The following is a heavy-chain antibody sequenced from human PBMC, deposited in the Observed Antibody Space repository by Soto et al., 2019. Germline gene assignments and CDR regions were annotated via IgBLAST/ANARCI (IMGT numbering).Heavy chain of an antibody. V-gene: IGHV3-43*01. CDR1: GFTFDDYT. CDR3: AKERAVVVPDSITYCGMDV. D-gene: IGHD2-2*01. CDR2: ISWDGNST. Sequence: EVHLAESGGAVVQPGGSLRLSCAASGFTFDDYTLHWVRQAPGKGLEWVSLISWDGNSTYYADSVKGRFTISRDNSKNSLFLQMNSLRSEDTALYYCAKERAVVVPDSITYCGMDVWGQGTTVTVSS. J-gene: IGHJ6*02.